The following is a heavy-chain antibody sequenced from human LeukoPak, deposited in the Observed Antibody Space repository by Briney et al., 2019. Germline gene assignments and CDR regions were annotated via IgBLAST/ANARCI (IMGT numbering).Heavy chain of an antibody. V-gene: IGHV3-20*04. CDR3: AREYYYDSSGYYEALDFDY. CDR1: GFTFDDYG. J-gene: IGHJ4*02. Sequence: PGGSPRLSCAASGFTFDDYGMSWVRQAPGKGLEWVSGITWNGGSTGYADSVKGRFTISRDNAKNSLYLQMNSLRAEDTALYYCAREYYYDSSGYYEALDFDYWGQGTLVTVSS. D-gene: IGHD3-22*01. CDR2: ITWNGGST.